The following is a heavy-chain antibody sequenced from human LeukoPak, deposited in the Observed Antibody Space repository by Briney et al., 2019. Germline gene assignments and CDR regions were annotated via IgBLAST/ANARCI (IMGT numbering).Heavy chain of an antibody. V-gene: IGHV1-2*02. Sequence: ASVKVSCKASGYTFTGYYMHWVRQAPGQGLEWMGWINPNSGGTNYAQKFQGRVTMTRDTSISTAYMELSRLRSDDTAVYYCARVRETMVRGVRAQTDAFDIWGQGTMVTASS. CDR3: ARVRETMVRGVRAQTDAFDI. J-gene: IGHJ3*02. CDR1: GYTFTGYY. D-gene: IGHD3-10*01. CDR2: INPNSGGT.